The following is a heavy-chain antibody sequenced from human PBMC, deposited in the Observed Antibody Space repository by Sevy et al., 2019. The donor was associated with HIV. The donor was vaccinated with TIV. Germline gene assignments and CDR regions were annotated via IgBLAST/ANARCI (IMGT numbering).Heavy chain of an antibody. Sequence: GGSLRLSCAASGFTFSASTINWVRQAPGKGLEWISSISSSGSYIHYADSVKGRFTISRDNAMCSLYLQLNGLRAEYTAVYYCARGASVAGRGGFDFWGQRTLVTVSS. J-gene: IGHJ4*02. V-gene: IGHV3-21*01. D-gene: IGHD6-19*01. CDR1: GFTFSAST. CDR2: ISSSGSYI. CDR3: ARGASVAGRGGFDF.